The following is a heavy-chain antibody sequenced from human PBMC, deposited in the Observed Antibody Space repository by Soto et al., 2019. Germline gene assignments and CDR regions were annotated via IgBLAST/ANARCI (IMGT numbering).Heavy chain of an antibody. CDR2: ISGSGGST. CDR1: GFTRSSYA. Sequence: GSLRLRCAAFGFTRSSYAMSWVLQAPGKEMEWVSRISGSGGSTHYADSVKGRYAISRDNHKRTLSPQKSCQRSEDTAVYYRAKGAVGPDWFDPWGKGTLVTVSS. D-gene: IGHD6-19*01. CDR3: AKGAVGPDWFDP. V-gene: IGHV3-23*01. J-gene: IGHJ5*02.